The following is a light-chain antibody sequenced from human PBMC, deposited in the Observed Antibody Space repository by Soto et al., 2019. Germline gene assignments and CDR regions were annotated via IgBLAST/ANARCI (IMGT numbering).Light chain of an antibody. Sequence: QSVLTQPASVPGSPGQSITISCTGTSSDVGSYNLVSWYQQHPGKAPKLMIYEVSKRPSGVSNRFSGSKSGNTASLTISGLQAEDEADYYCCSYAGSSTVFGTGTKVTVL. J-gene: IGLJ1*01. CDR2: EVS. V-gene: IGLV2-23*02. CDR1: SSDVGSYNL. CDR3: CSYAGSSTV.